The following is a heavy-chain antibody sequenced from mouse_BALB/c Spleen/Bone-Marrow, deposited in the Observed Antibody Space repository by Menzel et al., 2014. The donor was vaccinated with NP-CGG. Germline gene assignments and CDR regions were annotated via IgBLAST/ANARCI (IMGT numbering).Heavy chain of an antibody. J-gene: IGHJ3*01. CDR1: GFTFSNYW. CDR3: TRSGAFAY. D-gene: IGHD1-3*01. CDR2: IRLKSNNYAT. Sequence: EVNLVESGGGLVQPGGSMKLSCVASGFTFSNYWMNWVRQSPEKGLEWVAEIRLKSNNYATHYAESVKGRFTISRDDSKSSVYLQMNNLRAEDTGIYYCTRSGAFAYWGQGTLVTVSA. V-gene: IGHV6-6*02.